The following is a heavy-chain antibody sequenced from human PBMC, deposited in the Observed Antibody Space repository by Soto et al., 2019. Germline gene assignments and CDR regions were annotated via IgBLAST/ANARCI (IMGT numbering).Heavy chain of an antibody. CDR3: ARGVPVAGMRYYYGMDV. Sequence: QVQLVESGGGVVQPGRSLRLSCAATGFTFDSDGMYWVRQAPGKGLEWVAVVWQDGRNKFYGDSVKGRFSISRDNFKNTLYLQMNSLRAEDTAVYYCARGVPVAGMRYYYGMDVWGQGTTVTVSS. D-gene: IGHD6-19*01. V-gene: IGHV3-33*01. CDR2: VWQDGRNK. CDR1: GFTFDSDG. J-gene: IGHJ6*02.